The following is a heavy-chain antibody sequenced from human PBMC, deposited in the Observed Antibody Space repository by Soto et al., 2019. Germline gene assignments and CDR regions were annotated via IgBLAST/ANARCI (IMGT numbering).Heavy chain of an antibody. Sequence: QVQLVQSGAEVKKPGASVKVSCKASGYTFTSYDINWVRQATGQGLEWIGWMNPNSGNTGYAQKCQGRVTTTRNTSISTAYMMLSSLKSEDTAVYYCAREVANRFNPWGQGTLVTVSS. CDR3: AREVANRFNP. CDR1: GYTFTSYD. CDR2: MNPNSGNT. J-gene: IGHJ5*02. D-gene: IGHD2-21*01. V-gene: IGHV1-8*01.